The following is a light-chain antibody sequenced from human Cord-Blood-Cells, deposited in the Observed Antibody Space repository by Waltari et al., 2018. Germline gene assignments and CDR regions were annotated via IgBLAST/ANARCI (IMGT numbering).Light chain of an antibody. J-gene: IGLJ1*01. CDR1: SSDVRGYNY. CDR2: DVS. CDR3: SSYTSSSTLV. V-gene: IGLV2-14*01. Sequence: QSALTQTASVSGPPGQSITISCTGTSSDVRGYNYVSWYQQHPGNAPKLMIYDVSNRPSGVSTRFSGSKSGNTASLTISVLQAEDEADYYCSSYTSSSTLVFGTGTKVTVL.